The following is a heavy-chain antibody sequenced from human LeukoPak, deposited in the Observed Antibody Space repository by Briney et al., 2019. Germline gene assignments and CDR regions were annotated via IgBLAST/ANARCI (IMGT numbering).Heavy chain of an antibody. J-gene: IGHJ6*02. V-gene: IGHV4-34*01. CDR1: GGSFSGYY. D-gene: IGHD3-10*01. CDR3: ARSPLTNMVRRGCVYYYGMDV. Sequence: SETLSLTCAVYGGSFSGYYWSWIRQPPGKGLEWIGEINHSGSTNYTPSLKSRVTISVDTSKNHFSLKLSSVTAAETAVYYCARSPLTNMVRRGCVYYYGMDVWGQGTTVTVSS. CDR2: INHSGST.